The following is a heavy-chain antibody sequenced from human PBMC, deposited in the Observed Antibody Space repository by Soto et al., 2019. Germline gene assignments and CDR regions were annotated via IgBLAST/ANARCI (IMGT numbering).Heavy chain of an antibody. CDR2: VNHGGTT. V-gene: IGHV4-34*01. CDR3: ARLGGYYQAFDQ. D-gene: IGHD2-21*02. CDR1: GGSFSGFY. Sequence: PSETLSLTCAVHGGSFSGFYWDWIRQPPGKGLEWIGEVNHGGTTTYHPSLKSRVTISIDTSRNQFSLKLNSVTAADTAVYYCARLGGYYQAFDQWGQGSLVTVSS. J-gene: IGHJ4*02.